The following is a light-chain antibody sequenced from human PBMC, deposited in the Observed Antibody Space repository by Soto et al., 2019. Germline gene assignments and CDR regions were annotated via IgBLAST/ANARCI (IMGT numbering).Light chain of an antibody. CDR1: QSISSY. Sequence: IQMTQSPSSLSASVGDRVTITCRASQSISSYLNWYQQKPGKAPKLLISKASSLESGVPSRFSGSGSETDSTLTISSLQAEDFATYYCQQVNSYPLTFGGGTKVDIK. J-gene: IGKJ4*01. CDR2: KAS. CDR3: QQVNSYPLT. V-gene: IGKV1-13*02.